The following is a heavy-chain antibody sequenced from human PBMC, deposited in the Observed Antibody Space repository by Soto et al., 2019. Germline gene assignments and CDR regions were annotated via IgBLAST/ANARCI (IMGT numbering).Heavy chain of an antibody. Sequence: QVQLVQSGAEGKKPGASVKVSGKASGYTFTSYGISWVRQAPGQGLEWMGWISAYNGNTKYAKKLQGRVTMTTDTATSTADMELRSLTSDDTALYYCAREPNYFASWGQGILVTVSS. CDR3: AREPNYFAS. CDR1: GYTFTSYG. J-gene: IGHJ4*02. V-gene: IGHV1-18*01. CDR2: ISAYNGNT.